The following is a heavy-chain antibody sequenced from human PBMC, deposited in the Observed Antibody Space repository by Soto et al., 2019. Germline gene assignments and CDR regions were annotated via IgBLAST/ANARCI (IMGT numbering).Heavy chain of an antibody. CDR2: MDYSGST. V-gene: IGHV4-39*01. CDR3: SRRQRLRIFDC. Sequence: QVLLQESGPGLVKPSETLSLTCTVSGGSSLASSSDWGWIRQPPGKGLEWIGSMDYSGSTYYNPSPKSRVTISVDTSKDQFSLKLSSLTAADTAVYYCSRRQRLRIFDCWGQGTLVPVFS. CDR1: GGSSLASSSD. D-gene: IGHD6-25*01. J-gene: IGHJ4*02.